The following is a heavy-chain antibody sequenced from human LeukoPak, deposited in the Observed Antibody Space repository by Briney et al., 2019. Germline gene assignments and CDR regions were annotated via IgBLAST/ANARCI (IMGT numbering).Heavy chain of an antibody. J-gene: IGHJ4*02. CDR2: INYSGST. CDR3: ARGGYSYGPSDY. D-gene: IGHD5-18*01. Sequence: PSETLSLTCTVSGGSISSYYWSWIRQPPGKGLEWIGYINYSGSTNYNPSLKSRVTISVNTSKNQFSLKLSSVTAADTAVYYCARGGYSYGPSDYWGQGTLVTVSS. CDR1: GGSISSYY. V-gene: IGHV4-59*01.